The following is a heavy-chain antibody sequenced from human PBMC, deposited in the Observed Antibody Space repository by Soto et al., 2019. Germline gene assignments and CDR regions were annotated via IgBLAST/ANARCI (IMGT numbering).Heavy chain of an antibody. CDR2: INPNSGGT. Sequence: GASVKVSCKASGYTFTGYYMHWVRQAPGQGLEWMGWINPNSGGTNYAQKFQGWVTMTRDTSISTAYMELSRLRSDDTAVYYCARDYLRRSYSGYDSGYYYYYGMDVWGQGTTVTVSS. CDR1: GYTFTGYY. CDR3: ARDYLRRSYSGYDSGYYYYYGMDV. J-gene: IGHJ6*02. V-gene: IGHV1-2*04. D-gene: IGHD5-12*01.